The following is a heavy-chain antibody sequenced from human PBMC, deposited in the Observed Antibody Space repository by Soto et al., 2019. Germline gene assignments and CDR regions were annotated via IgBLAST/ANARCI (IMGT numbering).Heavy chain of an antibody. V-gene: IGHV4-30-2*01. CDR1: GGSISSGGYS. J-gene: IGHJ6*02. Sequence: PSETLSLTCAVSGGSISSGGYSWSWIRQPPGKGLEWIGYIYHSGSTYYNPSLKSRVTISVDRSKNQFSLKLSSVTAADTAVYYCARSLGTGLENPSKCDYYYYGMDVWGQGTTVTVS. CDR3: ARSLGTGLENPSKCDYYYYGMDV. D-gene: IGHD1-1*01. CDR2: IYHSGST.